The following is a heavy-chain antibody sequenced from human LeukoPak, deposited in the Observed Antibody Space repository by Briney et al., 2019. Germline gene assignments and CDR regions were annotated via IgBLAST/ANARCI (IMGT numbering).Heavy chain of an antibody. CDR1: GGTFSSYT. CDR3: ARAAPCSSTSCPFDY. J-gene: IGHJ4*02. CDR2: IIPILGIA. V-gene: IGHV1-69*02. D-gene: IGHD2-2*01. Sequence: SVKVSCKASGGTFSSYTISWVRQAPGQGLEWMGRIIPILGIANYAQKFQGRVTITADKSTSTAYVELSSLRSEDTAVYYCARAAPCSSTSCPFDYWGQGTLVTVSS.